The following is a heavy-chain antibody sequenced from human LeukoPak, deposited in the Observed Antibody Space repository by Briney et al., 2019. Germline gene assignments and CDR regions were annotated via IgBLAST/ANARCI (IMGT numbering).Heavy chain of an antibody. CDR2: ISGGGTRT. D-gene: IGHD3-16*01. J-gene: IGHJ4*02. V-gene: IGHV3-23*01. CDR3: AKWPEGAMDYFDY. CDR1: GFSFSSYA. Sequence: GGSLRLSCAASGFSFSSYAMTWARQAPVKGLEWVSAISGGGTRTYYADSVKGRFTISRDNSKNTLYLEVSSLRVEDTAIYYCAKWPEGAMDYFDYWGQGTLVTVSS.